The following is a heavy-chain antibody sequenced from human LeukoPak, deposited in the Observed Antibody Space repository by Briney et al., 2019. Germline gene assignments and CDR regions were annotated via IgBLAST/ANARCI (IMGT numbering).Heavy chain of an antibody. CDR3: AKDWATVTTNYFDY. D-gene: IGHD4-11*01. Sequence: GGSLRLSCAASGFTVSSNYMSWVRQAPGKGLEWVSVIYSGGSTYYADSVKGRFTISRDNSKNTLYLQMNSLRAEDTAVYYCAKDWATVTTNYFDYWGQGTLVTVSS. V-gene: IGHV3-66*01. J-gene: IGHJ4*02. CDR1: GFTVSSNY. CDR2: IYSGGST.